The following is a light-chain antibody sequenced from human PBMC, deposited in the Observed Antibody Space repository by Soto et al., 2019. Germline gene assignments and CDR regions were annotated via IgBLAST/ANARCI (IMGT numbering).Light chain of an antibody. Sequence: IRMTQSPSSLSASVGDRVTITCRASQGISNYLAWYQQKPGKVPKLLIYAASTLQSGVPSRFSGSGSGTDFTLTISSLQPEDVATYYCQKYNSAPPWTFGQGTKVDI. J-gene: IGKJ1*01. V-gene: IGKV1-27*01. CDR3: QKYNSAPPWT. CDR2: AAS. CDR1: QGISNY.